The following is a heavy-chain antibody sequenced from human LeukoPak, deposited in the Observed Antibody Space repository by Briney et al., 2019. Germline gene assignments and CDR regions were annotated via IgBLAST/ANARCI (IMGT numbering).Heavy chain of an antibody. V-gene: IGHV3-21*01. D-gene: IGHD3-22*01. CDR3: ARDQSYYYDSRTSGRVWFDP. CDR2: ISSSSSYI. CDR1: GFTFSSYS. J-gene: IGHJ5*02. Sequence: GGSLILSCAASGFTFSSYSMNWVRQAPGKGLEWVSSISSSSSYIYYADSVKGRFTISRDNAKNSLYLQMNSLRAEDTAVYYCARDQSYYYDSRTSGRVWFDPWGQGTLVTVSS.